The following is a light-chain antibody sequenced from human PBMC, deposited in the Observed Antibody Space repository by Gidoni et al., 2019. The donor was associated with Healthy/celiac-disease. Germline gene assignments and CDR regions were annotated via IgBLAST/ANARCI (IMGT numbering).Light chain of an antibody. Sequence: SSVLTQPPSVSVAPGQTARITCGGNNIGRKSVHWYQQKPGQAPVLVVYDDSDRPSGIPERFSGSNSGNTATLTISRVEAGDEADYYCQVWDSSSDLVVFGGGTKLTVL. CDR1: NIGRKS. J-gene: IGLJ2*01. CDR2: DDS. CDR3: QVWDSSSDLVV. V-gene: IGLV3-21*02.